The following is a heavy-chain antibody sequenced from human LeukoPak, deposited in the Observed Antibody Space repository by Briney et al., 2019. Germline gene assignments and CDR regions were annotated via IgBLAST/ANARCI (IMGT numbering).Heavy chain of an antibody. CDR1: GFTFSSYS. Sequence: PGGSLRLSCAASGFTFSSYSMNWVRQAPGKGLEXXSSISSSSSYIYYADSVKGRFTISRDNAKNSLYLQMNSLRAEDTAVYYCARSGTSDAFDIWGQGTMVTVSS. J-gene: IGHJ3*02. CDR3: ARSGTSDAFDI. D-gene: IGHD2-15*01. V-gene: IGHV3-21*01. CDR2: ISSSSSYI.